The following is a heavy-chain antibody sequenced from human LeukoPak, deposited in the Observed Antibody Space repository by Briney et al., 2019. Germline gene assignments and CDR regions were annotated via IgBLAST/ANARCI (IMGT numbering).Heavy chain of an antibody. J-gene: IGHJ4*02. V-gene: IGHV4-59*08. Sequence: SETLSLTCTVSGGSISSYYWSWIRQPPGKGLEWIAYISDIGSINYNPSLKSRVTISLDTSKNQFSLKLSSVTAADTAVYYCAGHHPRNAVDFWGQGTLVTVSS. CDR2: ISDIGSI. CDR3: AGHHPRNAVDF. CDR1: GGSISSYY. D-gene: IGHD2-8*01.